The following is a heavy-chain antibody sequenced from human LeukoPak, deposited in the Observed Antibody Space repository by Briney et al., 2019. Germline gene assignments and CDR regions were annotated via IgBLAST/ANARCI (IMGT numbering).Heavy chain of an antibody. V-gene: IGHV3-23*01. CDR2: ISGGGVTT. Sequence: AGGSLRLSCVGSGFTSIAYALTWARQASGKGLEWVSGISGGGVTTYYADSVKGRFTISRDNSKNTLYLQMNSLRADDTAIYYCARNQQLGGHSYYYYGMDVWGQGTTVTVSS. CDR3: ARNQQLGGHSYYYYGMDV. CDR1: GFTSIAYA. D-gene: IGHD3-16*01. J-gene: IGHJ6*02.